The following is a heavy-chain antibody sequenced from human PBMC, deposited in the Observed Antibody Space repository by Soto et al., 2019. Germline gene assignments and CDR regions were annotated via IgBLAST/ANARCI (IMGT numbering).Heavy chain of an antibody. V-gene: IGHV1-18*01. CDR2: ISAYNGNT. J-gene: IGHJ6*04. Sequence: QVQLVQSGAEVKKPGASVKVSCKASGYTFTSYGISWVRQAPGQGLEWMGWISAYNGNTNYAQKLQGRVTMTTDTTTSTASVALRSLSSVAPPVYFCARVHLYSSSWTISFIYYGTDVRGAGATVPVSP. CDR3: ARVHLYSSSWTISFIYYGTDV. CDR1: GYTFTSYG. D-gene: IGHD6-13*01.